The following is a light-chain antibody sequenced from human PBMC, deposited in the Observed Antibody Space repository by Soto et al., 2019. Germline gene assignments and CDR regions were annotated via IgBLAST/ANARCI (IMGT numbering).Light chain of an antibody. CDR3: QQYQIDWT. V-gene: IGKV1-5*01. CDR2: DAS. Sequence: DIQMTQSPSTLSGSVGDRVTITCRASQRISRCLAWYQQKPGKAPTLLIYDASSLQSGVPSRFSGSGSGTEFTLTISSLQPDDFATYYCQQYQIDWTFGQGTKVDIK. CDR1: QRISRC. J-gene: IGKJ1*01.